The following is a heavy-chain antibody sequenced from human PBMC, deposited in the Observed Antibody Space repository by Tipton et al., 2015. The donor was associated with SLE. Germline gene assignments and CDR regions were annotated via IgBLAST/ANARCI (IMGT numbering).Heavy chain of an antibody. CDR1: GASISSHY. V-gene: IGHV4-59*11. CDR3: ARLADGNRNWFDP. CDR2: ISDSGNT. J-gene: IGHJ5*02. Sequence: TLSLTCTVSGASISSHYWSWIRQPPGKGLEWIGYISDSGNTIDNPSLKSRLTISVDTSKNQFSLKLRSVTAADTAVYYCARLADGNRNWFDPWGQGTLVTVSS. D-gene: IGHD6-13*01.